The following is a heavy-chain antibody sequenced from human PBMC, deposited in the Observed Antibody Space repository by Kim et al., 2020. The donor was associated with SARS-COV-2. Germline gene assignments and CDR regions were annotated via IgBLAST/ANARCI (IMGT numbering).Heavy chain of an antibody. Sequence: GGSLRLSCAASGFTFSDYYMSWIRQAPGKGLEWVSYISSSGSTLYYADSVKGRFTISRDNAKNSLYLQMNSLRAEDTAVYYCARVGQGITMLVVVKPYYYYVMDVWGQGPTVPVSS. CDR1: GFTFSDYY. J-gene: IGHJ6*02. V-gene: IGHV3-11*01. CDR2: ISSSGSTL. D-gene: IGHD3-22*01. CDR3: ARVGQGITMLVVVKPYYYYVMDV.